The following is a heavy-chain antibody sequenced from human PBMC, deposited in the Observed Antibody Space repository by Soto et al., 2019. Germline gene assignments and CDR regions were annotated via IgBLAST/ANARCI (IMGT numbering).Heavy chain of an antibody. Sequence: EVQLVQSGAEVKKPGESLKISCKGSGYNFTSDWIGWVRQMPGKGLEWMGVICPGDSDTRYSPSFQGQVTISADKSITTAYLQWSSLKASDTAFYYCAIVRSWDFDPWGQGTLVTDSS. J-gene: IGHJ5*02. CDR2: ICPGDSDT. CDR3: AIVRSWDFDP. CDR1: GYNFTSDW. V-gene: IGHV5-51*03. D-gene: IGHD6-13*01.